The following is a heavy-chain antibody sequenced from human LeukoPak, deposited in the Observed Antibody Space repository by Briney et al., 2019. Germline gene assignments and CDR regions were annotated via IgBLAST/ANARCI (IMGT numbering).Heavy chain of an antibody. CDR1: GYTFTSYD. Sequence: ASVKVSCKASGYTFTSYDINWVRQATGQGLEWMGWMNPNSGNTGYAQKFQGRVTMTRNTSISTAYMELSSLRSEDTAVYYCASELAAAGQGYFDYWGQGTLVTVSS. V-gene: IGHV1-8*01. CDR2: MNPNSGNT. D-gene: IGHD6-13*01. CDR3: ASELAAAGQGYFDY. J-gene: IGHJ4*02.